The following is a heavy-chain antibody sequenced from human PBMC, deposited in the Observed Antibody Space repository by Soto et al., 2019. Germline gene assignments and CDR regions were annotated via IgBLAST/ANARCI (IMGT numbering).Heavy chain of an antibody. CDR3: ARSVTIFGVVNLDYYYYYGMDV. J-gene: IGHJ6*02. V-gene: IGHV1-69*06. CDR1: GGTFSSYA. CDR2: IIPIFGTA. Sequence: QVQLVQSGAEVKKPGSSVKVSCKASGGTFSSYAISWVRQAPGQGLEWMGGIIPIFGTANYAQKFQGRVTSTADKSTSTAYMELSSLRSEDTAVYYCARSVTIFGVVNLDYYYYYGMDVWGQGTTVTVSS. D-gene: IGHD3-3*01.